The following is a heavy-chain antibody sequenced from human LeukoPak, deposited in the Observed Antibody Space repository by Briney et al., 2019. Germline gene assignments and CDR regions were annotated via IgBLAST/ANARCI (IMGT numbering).Heavy chain of an antibody. CDR3: AKAAGTYYFDY. CDR1: GFTFSSYG. Sequence: PGRSLRLSCAASGFTFSSYGMHWVRQAPGKGLEWVAVISYDGSNKYYADSVKGRFTISRDNSKNTLYLQMNGLRAEDTAVYYCAKAAGTYYFDYWGQGTLVTVSS. D-gene: IGHD6-13*01. CDR2: ISYDGSNK. J-gene: IGHJ4*02. V-gene: IGHV3-30*18.